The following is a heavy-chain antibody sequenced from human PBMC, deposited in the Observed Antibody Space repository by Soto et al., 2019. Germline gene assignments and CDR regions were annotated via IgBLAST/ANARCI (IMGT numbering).Heavy chain of an antibody. D-gene: IGHD3-3*01. CDR2: IYSSGST. CDR3: ARGQRFSDWFDP. V-gene: IGHV4-4*07. J-gene: IGHJ5*02. Sequence: PSETLSLTCTVPGGTISDYYWTWVRQSAGGGLEWIGRIYSSGSTNYNPSLKSRVTISLDTSMNHFSLRLSSVTAADTAVYYCARGQRFSDWFDPWGQGTLVTVSS. CDR1: GGTISDYY.